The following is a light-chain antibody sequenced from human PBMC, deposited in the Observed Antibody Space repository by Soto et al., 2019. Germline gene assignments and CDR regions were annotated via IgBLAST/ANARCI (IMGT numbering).Light chain of an antibody. CDR1: SSNIGRNY. V-gene: IGLV1-47*01. J-gene: IGLJ3*02. CDR3: GTWDASLSGWV. Sequence: QSVVSQPPSASETPGQRVTVSCSGSSSNIGRNYVYWYQQFPGTAPKLLIFKNDQRPSGVPDRFSGSKSGTSASLAISGLRSEDEADYYCGTWDASLSGWVFGGGTKLTVL. CDR2: KND.